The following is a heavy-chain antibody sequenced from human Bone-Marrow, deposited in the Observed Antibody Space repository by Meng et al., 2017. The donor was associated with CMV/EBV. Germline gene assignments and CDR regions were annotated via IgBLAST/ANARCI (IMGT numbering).Heavy chain of an antibody. D-gene: IGHD2-2*01. CDR1: GGSISSYY. CDR2: IYHSGST. Sequence: SETLSLTCTVSGGSISSYYWSWIRQPPGKGLEWIGYIYHSGSTNYNPSLKSRVTILVDTSKNQFSLKLISLTAADRAVDYCAGGEVIVLPGAGETMYYYYGMDVWGQGTTVTVSS. V-gene: IGHV4-59*13. J-gene: IGHJ6*02. CDR3: AGGEVIVLPGAGETMYYYYGMDV.